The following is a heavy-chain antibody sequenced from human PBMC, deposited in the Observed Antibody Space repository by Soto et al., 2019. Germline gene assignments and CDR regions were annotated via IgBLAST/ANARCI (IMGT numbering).Heavy chain of an antibody. CDR3: AKGTRTELVVVAATSLGY. V-gene: IGHV3-30*18. J-gene: IGHJ4*02. CDR1: GFTFSSYG. Sequence: ESGGGVVQPGRSLRLSCAASGFTFSSYGMHWVRQAPGKGLEWVAVISYDGSNKYYADSVKGRFTISRDNSKNTLYLQMNSLRAEDTAVYYCAKGTRTELVVVAATSLGYWGQGTLVTVSS. D-gene: IGHD2-15*01. CDR2: ISYDGSNK.